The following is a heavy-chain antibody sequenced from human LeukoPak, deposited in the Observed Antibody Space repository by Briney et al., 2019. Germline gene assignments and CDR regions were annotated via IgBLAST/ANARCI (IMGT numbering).Heavy chain of an antibody. CDR2: IYTSGST. Sequence: SETLSLTCTVSGGSISSDSYYWSWIRQPAGKGLEWIGRIYTSGSTNYNPSLKSRVTISVDTSKNQFSLTLSSVTAADTAVYYCARGSFRVLRGARSSDYWGQGTLVTVSS. CDR3: ARGSFRVLRGARSSDY. V-gene: IGHV4-61*02. J-gene: IGHJ4*02. D-gene: IGHD3-10*01. CDR1: GGSISSDSYY.